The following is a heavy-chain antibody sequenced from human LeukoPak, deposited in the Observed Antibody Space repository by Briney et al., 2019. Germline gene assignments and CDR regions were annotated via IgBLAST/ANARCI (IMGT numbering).Heavy chain of an antibody. CDR1: GFTFSSYW. D-gene: IGHD3-3*01. CDR2: ITQDGSGK. CDR3: ARDSPYYDFWSGYYEARRQYYFDY. Sequence: GGSLRLSCSASGFTFSSYWMSWVRQAPGKGLEWVANITQDGSGKYYVDSVKGRFTISRDNAKNSLYLQMNSLRAEDTAVYYCARDSPYYDFWSGYYEARRQYYFDYWGQGTLVTVSS. V-gene: IGHV3-7*01. J-gene: IGHJ4*02.